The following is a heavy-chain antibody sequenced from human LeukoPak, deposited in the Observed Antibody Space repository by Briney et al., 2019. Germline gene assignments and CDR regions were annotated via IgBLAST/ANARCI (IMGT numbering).Heavy chain of an antibody. J-gene: IGHJ4*02. D-gene: IGHD1-26*01. CDR2: ISYDGSNK. CDR3: ARGDRPGELLWALDY. Sequence: GGSLRLSCAASGFTFSSFGMHWVRQAPGKGLEWVAVISYDGSNKYYADSVKGRFTISRDNSKNTLYLQMNSLRAEDTAVYYCARGDRPGELLWALDYWGQGTLVTVSS. V-gene: IGHV3-30*03. CDR1: GFTFSSFG.